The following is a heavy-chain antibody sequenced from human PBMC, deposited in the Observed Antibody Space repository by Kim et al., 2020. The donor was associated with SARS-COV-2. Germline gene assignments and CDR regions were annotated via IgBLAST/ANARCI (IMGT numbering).Heavy chain of an antibody. Sequence: SETLSLTCTVSGGSISSYYWSWIRQPPGKGLEWIGYIYYSGSTNYNPSLKSRVTISVDTSKNQFSLKLSSVTAADTAVYYCARGNRSSGWYGGGYYFDYWGQGTLVTVSS. CDR1: GGSISSYY. D-gene: IGHD6-19*01. CDR3: ARGNRSSGWYGGGYYFDY. CDR2: IYYSGST. J-gene: IGHJ4*02. V-gene: IGHV4-59*01.